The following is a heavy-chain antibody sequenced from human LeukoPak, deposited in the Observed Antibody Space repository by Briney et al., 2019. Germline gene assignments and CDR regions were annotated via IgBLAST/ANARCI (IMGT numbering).Heavy chain of an antibody. CDR2: INSDGSST. V-gene: IGHV3-74*01. Sequence: GGSLRLSCAASGFTFRSYWMHWVRQAPGKGLVWVSRINSDGSSTSYADSVKGRFTISRDNAKNSLYLQMNSLRAEDTAVYYCARDLYRIVVVPRYFDYWGQGTLVTVSS. J-gene: IGHJ4*02. D-gene: IGHD3-22*01. CDR3: ARDLYRIVVVPRYFDY. CDR1: GFTFRSYW.